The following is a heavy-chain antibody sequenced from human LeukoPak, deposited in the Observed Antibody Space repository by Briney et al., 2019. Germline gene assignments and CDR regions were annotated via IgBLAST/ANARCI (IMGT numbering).Heavy chain of an antibody. CDR1: GFIFSSYA. CDR2: GGSGGST. J-gene: IGHJ6*03. V-gene: IGHV3-23*01. CDR3: AKMRGQYYHSYYMDA. Sequence: GGSLRLSCAASGFIFSSYAMSWVRQAPGKGLEWVSYGGSGGSTYYADSVKGRFTVSRDNYKSTLYLQMNSLTAEDTPVYYCAKMRGQYYHSYYMDAWGKGTTVTVPS.